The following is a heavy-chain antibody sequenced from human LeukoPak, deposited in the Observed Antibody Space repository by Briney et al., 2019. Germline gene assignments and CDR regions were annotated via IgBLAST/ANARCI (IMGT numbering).Heavy chain of an antibody. CDR3: TTDTFGARDS. CDR1: GFTFSTFN. D-gene: IGHD3-10*01. Sequence: GGSLRLSCAASGFTFSTFNMTWVRQAPGKGLEWISYISSSSTVIYYADSVKGRFTISRDNAKNSLYLQMNSLRDDDTAVYYCTTDTFGARDSWGQGTLVTVSS. V-gene: IGHV3-48*02. CDR2: ISSSSTVI. J-gene: IGHJ4*02.